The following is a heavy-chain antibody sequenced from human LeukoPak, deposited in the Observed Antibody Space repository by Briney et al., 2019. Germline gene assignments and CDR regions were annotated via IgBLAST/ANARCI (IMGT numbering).Heavy chain of an antibody. D-gene: IGHD4-23*01. V-gene: IGHV5-51*01. Sequence: GESLKISCKGSGYSFTSYWIAWVRQLPGKGLEYMGIIYPGDSDARYSPSFQGQVTISADKSINTAYLQWSSLKASDTAMYYCARRVVNNRNWYFDLWGRGTLVTVSS. CDR3: ARRVVNNRNWYFDL. J-gene: IGHJ2*01. CDR2: IYPGDSDA. CDR1: GYSFTSYW.